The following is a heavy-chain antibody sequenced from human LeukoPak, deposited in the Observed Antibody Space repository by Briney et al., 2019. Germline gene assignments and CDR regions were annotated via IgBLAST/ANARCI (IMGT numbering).Heavy chain of an antibody. CDR2: ISYDGSNK. D-gene: IGHD6-6*01. Sequence: GGSLRLSCAVSGFTFSSYGMHWVRQAPGKGLEWVAVISYDGSNKYYADSVKGRFTISRDNSKNTLYLQMNSLRAEDTAVYYCAKDGLEYSSSSSVFDYWGQGTLVTVSS. CDR1: GFTFSSYG. V-gene: IGHV3-30*18. J-gene: IGHJ4*02. CDR3: AKDGLEYSSSSSVFDY.